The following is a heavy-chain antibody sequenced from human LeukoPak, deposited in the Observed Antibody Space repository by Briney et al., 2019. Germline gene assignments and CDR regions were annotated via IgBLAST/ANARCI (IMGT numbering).Heavy chain of an antibody. CDR3: AKVMVRYGDYTVDY. D-gene: IGHD4-17*01. V-gene: IGHV3-30*02. CDR2: ICYDGSNK. J-gene: IGHJ4*02. CDR1: GFTFSTYG. Sequence: PGGSLRLSCAASGFTFSTYGMRWVRQAPGKGLEWVAVICYDGSNKYYADSVKGGFTISRDDSKNTLYMQRTSLRAEDTAVYYCAKVMVRYGDYTVDYCGEGELGTVSS.